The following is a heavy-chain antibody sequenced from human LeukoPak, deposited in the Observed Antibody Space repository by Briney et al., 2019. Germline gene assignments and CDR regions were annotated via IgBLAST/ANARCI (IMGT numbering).Heavy chain of an antibody. Sequence: SETLPLTCAVSGGSISSSNWWSWVRQPPGKGLEWIGEIYHSGSTNYNPSLKSRVTISVDKSKNQFSLKLSSVTAADTAVYYCAVRPKSVAFDIWGQGTMVTVSS. CDR2: IYHSGST. V-gene: IGHV4-4*02. CDR3: AVRPKSVAFDI. CDR1: GGSISSSNW. J-gene: IGHJ3*02.